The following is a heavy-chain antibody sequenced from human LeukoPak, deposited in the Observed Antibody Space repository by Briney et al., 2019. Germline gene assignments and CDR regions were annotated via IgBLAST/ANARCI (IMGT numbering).Heavy chain of an antibody. CDR3: AKAQGYSFPIDY. V-gene: IGHV1-69*02. D-gene: IGHD5-18*01. Sequence: SVKVSCKASGGTFSSYTISWVRQAPGQGLEWMGRIIPILGIANYAQKFQGRVTITADKSTSTAYMELSSLRSEDTAVYYCAKAQGYSFPIDYWGQGTLVTVSS. J-gene: IGHJ4*02. CDR2: IIPILGIA. CDR1: GGTFSSYT.